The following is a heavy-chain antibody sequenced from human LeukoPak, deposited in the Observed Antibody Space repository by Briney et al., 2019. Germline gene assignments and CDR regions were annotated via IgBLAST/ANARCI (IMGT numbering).Heavy chain of an antibody. J-gene: IGHJ6*03. CDR1: GGSFSGYY. CDR3: ARVRNYYGSGSYSDYMDV. V-gene: IGHV4-34*01. CDR2: INHSGST. D-gene: IGHD3-10*01. Sequence: PSETLSLTCAVYGGSFSGYYWSWIRQPPGKGLEWIGEINHSGSTNYNPSLKSRVTMSVDTSKNQFSLKLSSVTAADTAVYYCARVRNYYGSGSYSDYMDVWGKGTTVTISS.